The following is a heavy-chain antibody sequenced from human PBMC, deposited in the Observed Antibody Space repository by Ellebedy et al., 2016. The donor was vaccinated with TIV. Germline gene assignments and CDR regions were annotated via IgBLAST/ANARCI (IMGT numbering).Heavy chain of an antibody. CDR1: GGTFSSYA. J-gene: IGHJ5*02. V-gene: IGHV1-69*13. Sequence: SVKVSXKASGGTFSSYAISWVRQAPGQGLEWMGGIIPIFGTANYAQKFQGRVTITADESTSTAYMELSSLRSEDTAVYYCARDPSYGGNPTPDLWGQGTLVTVSS. CDR2: IIPIFGTA. D-gene: IGHD4-23*01. CDR3: ARDPSYGGNPTPDL.